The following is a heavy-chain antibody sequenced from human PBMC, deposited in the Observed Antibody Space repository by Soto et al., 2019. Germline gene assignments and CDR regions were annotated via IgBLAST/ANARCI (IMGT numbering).Heavy chain of an antibody. CDR2: IYYSGST. Sequence: PSETLSLTCTFSGGSISSGGYYLSWIRQHPGKGLEWIGYIYYSGSTYYNPSLKSRVTISVDTSKNQFSLKLSSVTAADTAVYYCARGEQWLDHYFDYWGQGTLVTVSS. CDR3: ARGEQWLDHYFDY. J-gene: IGHJ4*02. D-gene: IGHD6-19*01. V-gene: IGHV4-31*03. CDR1: GGSISSGGYY.